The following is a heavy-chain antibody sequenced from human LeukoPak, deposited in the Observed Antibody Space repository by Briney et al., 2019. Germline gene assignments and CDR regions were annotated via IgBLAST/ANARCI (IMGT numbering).Heavy chain of an antibody. J-gene: IGHJ4*02. CDR2: INTNTGDP. D-gene: IGHD1-26*01. Sequence: GASVKVSCKASGYTFTAYSMNWVRQAPGQGLELMGWINTNTGDPMYVQGSTGQFVFSLDTSVSTAYLQINSLTSEDTAVYYCARTHGIVGATFDHWGQGTLVTVSS. CDR1: GYTFTAYS. CDR3: ARTHGIVGATFDH. V-gene: IGHV7-4-1*02.